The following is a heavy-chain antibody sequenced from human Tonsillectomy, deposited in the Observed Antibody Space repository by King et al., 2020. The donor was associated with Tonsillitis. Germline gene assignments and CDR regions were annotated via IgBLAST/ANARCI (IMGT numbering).Heavy chain of an antibody. Sequence: VQLVESGGGLVQPGGSLRLSCAASGFTFGSYAMSWVRQAPGKGLEWVSVISGPAGSTYYADSVKGRFTISRDNSKNTLFLQMNSLRAEDTAVYYCAKGPGGHYYYYMDVWGKGTTVTVSS. CDR2: ISGPAGST. D-gene: IGHD3-16*01. CDR3: AKGPGGHYYYYMDV. CDR1: GFTFGSYA. J-gene: IGHJ6*03. V-gene: IGHV3-23*04.